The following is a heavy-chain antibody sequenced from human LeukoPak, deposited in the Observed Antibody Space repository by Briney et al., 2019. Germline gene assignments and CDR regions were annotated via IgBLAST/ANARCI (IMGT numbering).Heavy chain of an antibody. V-gene: IGHV1-8*01. CDR1: GYTFTSCD. CDR3: ARGYPYGSGSYDWFDP. D-gene: IGHD3-10*01. Sequence: ASVKVSCKASGYTFTSCDINWVRQATGQGLEWMGWMNPNSGNTGYAQKFQGRVTMTRNTSISTAYMELSSLRSEDTAVYYCARGYPYGSGSYDWFDPWGQGTLVTVSS. CDR2: MNPNSGNT. J-gene: IGHJ5*02.